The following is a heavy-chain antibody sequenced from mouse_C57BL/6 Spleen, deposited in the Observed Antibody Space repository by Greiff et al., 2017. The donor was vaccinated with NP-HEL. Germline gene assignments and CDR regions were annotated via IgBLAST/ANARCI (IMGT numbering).Heavy chain of an antibody. CDR3: ARTYYDYDVGFAY. V-gene: IGHV2-9-1*01. D-gene: IGHD2-4*01. CDR1: GFSLTSYA. J-gene: IGHJ3*01. Sequence: VHLVESGPGLVAPSQSLSITCPVSGFSLTSYAISWVRQPPGKGLEWLGVIWTGGGTNYNSALKSRLSISKDNSKSQVFLKMNSLQTDDTARYYCARTYYDYDVGFAYWGQGTLVTVSA. CDR2: IWTGGGT.